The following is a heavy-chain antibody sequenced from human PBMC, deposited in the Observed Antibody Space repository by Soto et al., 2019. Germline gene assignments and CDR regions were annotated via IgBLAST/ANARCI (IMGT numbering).Heavy chain of an antibody. D-gene: IGHD3-10*01. V-gene: IGHV1-3*01. CDR3: ARGRLYYGSGPYNWFDP. CDR2: INAGNGNT. Sequence: GTSVKVSCKASGYTFTSYAMHWVRQAPGQRLEWMGWINAGNGNTKYSQKFQGRVTITRDTSASTAYMELSSLRSEDTAVYYCARGRLYYGSGPYNWFDPWGQGTLVTVSS. CDR1: GYTFTSYA. J-gene: IGHJ5*02.